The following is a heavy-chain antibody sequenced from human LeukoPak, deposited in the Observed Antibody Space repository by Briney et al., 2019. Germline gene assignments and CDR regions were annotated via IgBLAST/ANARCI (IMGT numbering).Heavy chain of an antibody. V-gene: IGHV3-23*01. J-gene: IGHJ4*02. CDR2: ISGRSDNT. Sequence: GGSLRLSCAASGFTFSNYVMSWVRQTPGKGPEWVSTISGRSDNTYYADSVRGRFTISRDNSKNTLYLQINSLRAEDTAVYYCATFGGSSSSDYFDYWGQGTLVTVSS. D-gene: IGHD6-6*01. CDR1: GFTFSNYV. CDR3: ATFGGSSSSDYFDY.